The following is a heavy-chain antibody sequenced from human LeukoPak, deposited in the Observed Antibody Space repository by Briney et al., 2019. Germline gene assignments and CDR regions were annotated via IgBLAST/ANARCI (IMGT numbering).Heavy chain of an antibody. D-gene: IGHD6-6*01. CDR1: GYTFTGYY. CDR2: INPSGGST. V-gene: IGHV1-46*01. Sequence: ASVKVFCKASGYTFTGYYMHWVRQAPGQGLEWMGIINPSGGSTSYAQKFQGRVTMTRDTSTSTVYMELSSLRSEDTAVYYCARDGPRIAALGEDFDYWGQGTLVTVSS. CDR3: ARDGPRIAALGEDFDY. J-gene: IGHJ4*02.